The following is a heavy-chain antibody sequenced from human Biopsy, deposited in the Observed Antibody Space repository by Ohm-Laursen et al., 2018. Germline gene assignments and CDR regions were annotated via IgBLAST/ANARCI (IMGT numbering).Heavy chain of an antibody. D-gene: IGHD2-2*01. CDR1: GFIFSTYT. CDR2: ISSRSSDI. Sequence: SLRLSCSASGFIFSTYTMNWVRQAPGEGLEWVSSISSRSSDIYYADSVKGRFTISRDNAKNSLFLHMNSLRAEDTAVYYCARESALKWYQSRSYFNGMDVWGQGTTVTASS. CDR3: ARESALKWYQSRSYFNGMDV. V-gene: IGHV3-21*01. J-gene: IGHJ6*02.